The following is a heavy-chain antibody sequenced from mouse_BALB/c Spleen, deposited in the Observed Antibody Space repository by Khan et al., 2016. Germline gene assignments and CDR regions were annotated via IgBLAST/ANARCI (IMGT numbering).Heavy chain of an antibody. Sequence: DLVKPGVSLKLSCKASGYTLTSYWINWIKQRPGQGLEWIGRIVPGSDSAYYNETFKGKATLTLDTSYTQVYIQFSSLSTEDSSVSFCARGGAFSVYRYFDVWGAGSTVAVSA. J-gene: IGHJ1*01. CDR1: GYTLTSYW. V-gene: IGHV1S41*01. D-gene: IGHD1-1*02. CDR3: ARGGAFSVYRYFDV. CDR2: IVPGSDSA.